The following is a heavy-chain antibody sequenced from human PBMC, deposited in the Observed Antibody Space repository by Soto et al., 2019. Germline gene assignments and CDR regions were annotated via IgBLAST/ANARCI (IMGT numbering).Heavy chain of an antibody. CDR3: ASGDYYDSSGYYPGYYYGMDV. V-gene: IGHV1-18*01. CDR2: ISAYNGNT. J-gene: IGHJ6*02. D-gene: IGHD3-22*01. Sequence: ASVKVSCKASGYTFTSYGISWVRQAPGQGLEWMGWISAYNGNTNYAQKLQGRVTMTTDTSTSTAYMELRSLRSDDTAVYYCASGDYYDSSGYYPGYYYGMDVWGQGTTVAVSS. CDR1: GYTFTSYG.